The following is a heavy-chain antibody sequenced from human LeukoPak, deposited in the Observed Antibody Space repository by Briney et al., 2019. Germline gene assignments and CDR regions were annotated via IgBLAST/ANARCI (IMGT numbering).Heavy chain of an antibody. Sequence: ASVKVSCKASGYTFTSYDINWVRQAPGQGLEWMGIINPSGGSTSYAQKFQGRVTMTRTTSINTAYMELSGLRSADTAVYYCARGASRSFDYWGQGTLVTVSS. CDR3: ARGASRSFDY. V-gene: IGHV1-8*02. CDR1: GYTFTSYD. J-gene: IGHJ4*02. CDR2: INPSGGST.